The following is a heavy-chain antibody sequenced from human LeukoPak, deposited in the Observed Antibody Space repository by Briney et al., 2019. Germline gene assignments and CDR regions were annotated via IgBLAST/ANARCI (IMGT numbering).Heavy chain of an antibody. J-gene: IGHJ3*02. CDR2: IYSGGST. CDR3: AREGPGNYYDSSGYLEAFDI. V-gene: IGHV3-53*01. D-gene: IGHD3-22*01. Sequence: GGSLRLSCAASGFTVSSNYMSWVRQAPGKGLERVSVIYSGGSTYYADSVKGRFTISRDNSKNTLYLQMNSLRAEDTAVYYCAREGPGNYYDSSGYLEAFDIWGQGTMVTVSS. CDR1: GFTVSSNY.